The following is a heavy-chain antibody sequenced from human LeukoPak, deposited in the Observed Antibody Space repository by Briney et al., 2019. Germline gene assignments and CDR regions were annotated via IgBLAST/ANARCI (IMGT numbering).Heavy chain of an antibody. CDR1: GINFSKAW. D-gene: IGHD3-9*01. J-gene: IGHJ4*02. CDR3: VTDLTTY. V-gene: IGHV3-15*01. Sequence: TGGSLRLSCAASGINFSKAWMTWVRQTPGKGLEWLGLMKSKPDGETTIYAAPVKDRFTISGDDSTSTLYLQMNSLKTEDTGVYYCVTDLTTYWGQGTLVTVSS. CDR2: MKSKPDGETT.